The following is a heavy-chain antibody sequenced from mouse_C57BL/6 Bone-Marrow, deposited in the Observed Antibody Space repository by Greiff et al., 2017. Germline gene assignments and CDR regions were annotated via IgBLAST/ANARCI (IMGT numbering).Heavy chain of an antibody. CDR2: ISSGSSTI. Sequence: EVQLVESGGGLVKPGGSLKLSCAASGFTFSDYGMHWVRQAPEKGLEWVAYISSGSSTIYYADTVKGRFTISRDNAKNTLFLQMTSLRSEDTAMYYCARKYLLYDYDVGFDYWGQGTTLTVSS. J-gene: IGHJ2*01. CDR1: GFTFSDYG. D-gene: IGHD2-4*01. CDR3: ARKYLLYDYDVGFDY. V-gene: IGHV5-17*01.